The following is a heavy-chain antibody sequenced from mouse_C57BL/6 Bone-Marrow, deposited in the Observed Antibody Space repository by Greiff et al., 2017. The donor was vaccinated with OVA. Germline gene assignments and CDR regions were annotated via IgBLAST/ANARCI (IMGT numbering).Heavy chain of an antibody. CDR1: GFTFSDYY. D-gene: IGHD2-1*01. CDR2: ISNGGGST. V-gene: IGHV5-12*01. Sequence: EVKLMESGGGLVQPGGSLKLSCAASGFTFSDYYMYWVRQTPEKRLEWVAYISNGGGSTYYPDTVKGRFTISSDNAKNTLYLQMSRLKSEDTAMYYCARHIYYGNFPWFAYWGQGTLVTVSA. J-gene: IGHJ3*01. CDR3: ARHIYYGNFPWFAY.